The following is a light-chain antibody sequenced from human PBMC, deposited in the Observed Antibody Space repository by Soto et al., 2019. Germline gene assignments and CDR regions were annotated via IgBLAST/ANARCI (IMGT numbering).Light chain of an antibody. CDR2: GNS. V-gene: IGLV1-40*01. CDR1: SSNIGAGYD. J-gene: IGLJ2*01. Sequence: QSVLTQPPSVSGAPGQRVTISCTGSSSNIGAGYDVHWYQQLPGTAPKLLSYGNSNRPSGVPDRFSGSKSGTSASLAITGLQAEDESEYYCQSYVSSLSGFVVFGGGTKVTVL. CDR3: QSYVSSLSGFVV.